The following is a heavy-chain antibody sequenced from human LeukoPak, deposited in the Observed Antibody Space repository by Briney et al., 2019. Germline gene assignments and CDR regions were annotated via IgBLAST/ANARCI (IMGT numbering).Heavy chain of an antibody. D-gene: IGHD3-10*01. CDR2: INEDGSET. CDR3: ASLWFGGL. Sequence: GGSLGLSCGASGFKFAKYWMTWVRQVPGKGLEWVASINEDGSETYYEDFVEGRFVISRDNAEYSLSLQMNSLRGDDMAVYYCASLWFGGLWGQGALVTVSS. J-gene: IGHJ4*02. CDR1: GFKFAKYW. V-gene: IGHV3-7*01.